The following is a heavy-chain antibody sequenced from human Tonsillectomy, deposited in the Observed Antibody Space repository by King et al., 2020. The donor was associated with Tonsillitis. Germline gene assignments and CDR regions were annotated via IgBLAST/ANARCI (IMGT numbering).Heavy chain of an antibody. CDR3: AKDKGADYYDSGRGAFDI. CDR1: GLSFTNYD. CDR2: ISSNSRYI. Sequence: VQLVEFGGGLVKPGGSLRLSCASLGLSFTNYDFNWVRQAAGKGLEWVSSISSNSRYINYADSVKGRFTISRDNAKDSLYLQMNILRVEDTAVYYCAKDKGADYYDSGRGAFDIWGQGTVVTVSS. V-gene: IGHV3-21*06. J-gene: IGHJ3*02. D-gene: IGHD3-22*01.